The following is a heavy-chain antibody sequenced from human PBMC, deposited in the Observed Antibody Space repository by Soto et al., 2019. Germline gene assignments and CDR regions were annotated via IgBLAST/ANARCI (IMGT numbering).Heavy chain of an antibody. CDR3: ARGGDVVLVTAPLDY. V-gene: IGHV1-46*03. CDR1: GYTFTNYY. Sequence: QVQLVQSGAEVKKPGASVKVSCRTSGYTFTNYYMHWVRQAPGQGLEWTGIIKCRGGETTYAQKFLVRVNITRDPSTSTVYLEMSSLRSEDKDVYYCARGGDVVLVTAPLDYWGQGTLVTVSS. J-gene: IGHJ4*02. D-gene: IGHD2-21*02. CDR2: IKCRGGET.